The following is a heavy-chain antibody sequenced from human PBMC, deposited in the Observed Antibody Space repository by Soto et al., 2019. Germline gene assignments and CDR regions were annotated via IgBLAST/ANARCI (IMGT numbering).Heavy chain of an antibody. J-gene: IGHJ4*02. CDR3: AIIGNPDASLYFDY. V-gene: IGHV4-31*03. CDR1: GGSISVGVYY. D-gene: IGHD2-2*01. Sequence: QVQLQESGPGLVKPSQTLSLTCTVSGGSISVGVYYWNWIRQLPGKGPGWIGYTYHTGSTYYNPSLESRVTISVDPSKNQFSLRLSSVTASDTAVYYCAIIGNPDASLYFDYWGQGTLITDSS. CDR2: TYHTGST.